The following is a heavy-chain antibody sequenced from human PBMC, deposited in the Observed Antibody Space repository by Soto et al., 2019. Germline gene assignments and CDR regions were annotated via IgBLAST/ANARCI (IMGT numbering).Heavy chain of an antibody. J-gene: IGHJ3*01. CDR2: IYSSGKT. D-gene: IGHD2-2*01. V-gene: IGHV4-4*07. CDR1: GGSLNNYN. Sequence: LSLTCTVSGGSLNNYNWNWIRQSAGTGLEWIGRIYSSGKTYYNPSLKSRVTLSLDMLNNQISLKVTSVTAADTAMYYCARERTYQMFGDDALDFWGLGTMVTVSS. CDR3: ARERTYQMFGDDALDF.